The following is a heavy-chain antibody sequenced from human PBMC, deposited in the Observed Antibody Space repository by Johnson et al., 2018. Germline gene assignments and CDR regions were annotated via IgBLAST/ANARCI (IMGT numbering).Heavy chain of an antibody. CDR1: GYSFTSYW. Sequence: VQLVQSGAEVKKPGESLKISCKGSGYSFTSYWIGWVRQMPGKGLEWMGIIYPGDFDTRYSPSFQGQVTISVDKSISTAYLQWSSLKASDTAMYYCARLIVGTTYDYYYYMDVWGKGTTVTVSS. D-gene: IGHD1-26*01. CDR2: IYPGDFDT. V-gene: IGHV5-51*03. J-gene: IGHJ6*03. CDR3: ARLIVGTTYDYYYYMDV.